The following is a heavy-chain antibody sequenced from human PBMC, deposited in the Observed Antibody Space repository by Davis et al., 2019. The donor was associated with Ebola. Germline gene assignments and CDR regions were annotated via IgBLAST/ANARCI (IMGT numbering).Heavy chain of an antibody. Sequence: ASVKVSCKASGYTFTDYYIQWVRQAPGQGLEWMGWINTNTGNPTYAQGFTGRFVFSLDTSVSTAYLQISSLKAEDTAVYYCARVVTMVRGVRLCNWFDPWGQGTLVTVSS. CDR3: ARVVTMVRGVRLCNWFDP. CDR1: GYTFTDYY. J-gene: IGHJ5*02. D-gene: IGHD3-10*01. V-gene: IGHV7-4-1*02. CDR2: INTNTGNP.